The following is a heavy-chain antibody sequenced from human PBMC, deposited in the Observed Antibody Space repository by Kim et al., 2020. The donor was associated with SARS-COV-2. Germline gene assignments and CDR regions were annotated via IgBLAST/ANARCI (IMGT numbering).Heavy chain of an antibody. D-gene: IGHD3-9*01. CDR3: ARQSHYDILTGYYMLGGYFDY. J-gene: IGHJ4*02. CDR1: GGSISSSSYY. Sequence: SETLSLTCTVSGGSISSSSYYWGWIRQPPGKGLEWIGSIYYSGSTYYNPSLKSRVTISVDTSKNQFSLKLSSVTAADTAVYYCARQSHYDILTGYYMLGGYFDYWGQGTLVTVSS. CDR2: IYYSGST. V-gene: IGHV4-39*01.